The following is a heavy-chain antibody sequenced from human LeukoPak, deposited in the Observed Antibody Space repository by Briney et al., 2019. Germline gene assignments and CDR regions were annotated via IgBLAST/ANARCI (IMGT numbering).Heavy chain of an antibody. D-gene: IGHD6-13*01. CDR2: IYYSGSN. J-gene: IGHJ6*02. Sequence: SETLSLTCTVSGGSISSYYWSWIRQPPGKGLEWIGYIYYSGSNNYNPSLKSRGTISVDTSKNQFSLKLSSVTAADTAVYYCARDSGIAAAGTSVLYYYYYGMDVWGQGTTVTVSS. CDR3: ARDSGIAAAGTSVLYYYYYGMDV. CDR1: GGSISSYY. V-gene: IGHV4-59*01.